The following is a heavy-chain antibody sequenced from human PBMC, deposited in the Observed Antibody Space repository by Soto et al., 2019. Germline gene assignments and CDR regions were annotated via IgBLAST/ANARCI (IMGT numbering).Heavy chain of an antibody. J-gene: IGHJ4*02. CDR1: GGSVNSGSYY. D-gene: IGHD5-18*01. Sequence: QVQLQESGPGLVKASETLSLTCTVSGGSVNSGSYYWSWIRQPPGKGLEWIGNVYYSGSTNYNPSLKSRVTISVDTSKNHFSLKLSSVTAADTAVYYCARVMVGYGGDYWGQGTLVTVSS. V-gene: IGHV4-61*03. CDR2: VYYSGST. CDR3: ARVMVGYGGDY.